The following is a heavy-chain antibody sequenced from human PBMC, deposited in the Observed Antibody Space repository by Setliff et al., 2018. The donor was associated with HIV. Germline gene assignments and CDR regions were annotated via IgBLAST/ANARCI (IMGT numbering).Heavy chain of an antibody. J-gene: IGHJ4*02. CDR1: GYTFTSNA. CDR2: INAGNGNT. V-gene: IGHV1-3*01. Sequence: ASLPFSCKASGYTFTSNAMHWVRQAPGQRLEWMGWINAGNGNTKYEQKFQGRVTITRDTSASTTYMELSSLRSEDTAVYYCARDEGLLWLGEFGYWGQGTLVTVSS. D-gene: IGHD3-10*01. CDR3: ARDEGLLWLGEFGY.